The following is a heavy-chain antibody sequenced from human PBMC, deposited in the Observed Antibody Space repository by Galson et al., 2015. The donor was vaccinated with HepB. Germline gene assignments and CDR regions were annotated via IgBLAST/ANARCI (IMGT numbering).Heavy chain of an antibody. Sequence: SLRLSCAASGFTFSSYAMHWVRQAPGKGLEWVAVISYDGSNKNYADSVKGRFTISRDNSKNTLYLQMNSLRAEDTALYYCARDRKSWYGSEDYWGQGTLVTVSS. V-gene: IGHV3-30*04. CDR3: ARDRKSWYGSEDY. CDR1: GFTFSSYA. D-gene: IGHD6-13*01. CDR2: ISYDGSNK. J-gene: IGHJ4*02.